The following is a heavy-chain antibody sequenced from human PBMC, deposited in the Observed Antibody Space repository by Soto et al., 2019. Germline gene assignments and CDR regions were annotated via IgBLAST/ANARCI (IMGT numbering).Heavy chain of an antibody. D-gene: IGHD6-6*01. J-gene: IGHJ4*02. CDR2: INPNSGGT. Sequence: ASVKVCCKASGYTFTGYYMHWVRQAPGQGLEWMGWINPNSGGTNYAQKFQGRVTMTRDTSISTAYMELSRLRSDDTAAYYCARGEEYTPRRLDYWGQGTLVTVSS. V-gene: IGHV1-2*02. CDR3: ARGEEYTPRRLDY. CDR1: GYTFTGYY.